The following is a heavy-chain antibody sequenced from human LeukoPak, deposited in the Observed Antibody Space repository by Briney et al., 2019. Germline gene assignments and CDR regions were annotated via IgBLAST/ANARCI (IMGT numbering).Heavy chain of an antibody. CDR2: ISSSSSTI. CDR1: GFTFSSYS. J-gene: IGHJ4*02. CDR3: AKAPAGGWDDRYFDY. Sequence: GGSLRLSCAASGFTFSSYSMNWVRQAPGKGLEWVSYISSSSSTIYYADSVKGRFTISRDNSKNTLYLQMNSLRAEDTAVYYCAKAPAGGWDDRYFDYWGQGTLVTVSS. V-gene: IGHV3-48*01. D-gene: IGHD6-19*01.